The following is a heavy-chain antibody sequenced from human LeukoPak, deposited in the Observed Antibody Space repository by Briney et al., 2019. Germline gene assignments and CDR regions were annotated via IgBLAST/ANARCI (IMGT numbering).Heavy chain of an antibody. J-gene: IGHJ4*02. CDR1: GYTFTGYY. D-gene: IGHD1-26*01. CDR3: ARPSDWWELLRLDY. CDR2: INPNSGGT. V-gene: IGHV1-2*06. Sequence: ASVKVSCKASGYTFTGYYMNWVRQAPGQGLEWMGRINPNSGGTNYAQKFQGRVTMTRDTSISTAYMELSRLRSDDTAVYYCARPSDWWELLRLDYWGQGTLVTVSS.